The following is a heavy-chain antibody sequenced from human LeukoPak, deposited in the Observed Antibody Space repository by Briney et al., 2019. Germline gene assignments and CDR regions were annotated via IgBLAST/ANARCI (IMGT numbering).Heavy chain of an antibody. D-gene: IGHD6-13*01. V-gene: IGHV3-21*01. Sequence: GGSLRLSCAASGFTFSSYSMNWVRQAPGRGLEWVSSISSSSSYIYYADSVKGRFTISRDNAKNSLYLQMNSLRAEDTAVYYCARGSAAGTFDYWGQGTLVTVSS. J-gene: IGHJ4*02. CDR3: ARGSAAGTFDY. CDR1: GFTFSSYS. CDR2: ISSSSSYI.